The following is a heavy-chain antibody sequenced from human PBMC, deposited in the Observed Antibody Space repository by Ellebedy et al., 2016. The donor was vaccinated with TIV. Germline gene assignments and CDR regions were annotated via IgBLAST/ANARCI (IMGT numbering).Heavy chain of an antibody. CDR3: ARAAGESPAVAGLPDVSDI. D-gene: IGHD6-19*01. J-gene: IGHJ3*02. CDR1: GGSISSHW. V-gene: IGHV4-59*11. CDR2: IYYRGST. Sequence: SETLSLTCTVPGGSISSHWWSWIRQSPGKGLEWIGHIYYRGSTNYNPSLRSRVTIPVDTSQSKFSLKLTSVTAADTAVYYCARAAGESPAVAGLPDVSDIWGQGTMVTVSS.